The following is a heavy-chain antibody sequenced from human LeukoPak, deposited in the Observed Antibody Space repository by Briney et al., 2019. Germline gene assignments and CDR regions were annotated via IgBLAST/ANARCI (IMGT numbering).Heavy chain of an antibody. Sequence: SETLSLTCAVYGGSFSGYYWSWIRQPPGKGLEWIGEINHSGSTNYNPSLKSRVTISVDTSKNQFSLKLSSVTAADTAVYYCARHSVDYYDSRGMRAFDIWGQGTMVTVSP. CDR2: INHSGST. D-gene: IGHD3-22*01. CDR1: GGSFSGYY. V-gene: IGHV4-34*01. CDR3: ARHSVDYYDSRGMRAFDI. J-gene: IGHJ3*02.